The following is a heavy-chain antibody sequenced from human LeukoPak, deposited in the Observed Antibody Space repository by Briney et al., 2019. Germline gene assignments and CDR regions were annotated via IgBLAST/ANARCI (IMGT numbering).Heavy chain of an antibody. V-gene: IGHV4-39*07. J-gene: IGHJ4*02. CDR3: ARDADLDVRGDDSSGYYSSTDY. Sequence: PSETLSLTCTVSGGSISSSSYYWGWIRQPPGKGLEWIGSIYYSGSTYYNPSLKSRVTISVDTSKNQFSLKLSSVTAADTAVYYCARDADLDVRGDDSSGYYSSTDYWGQGTLVTVSS. CDR1: GGSISSSSYY. CDR2: IYYSGST. D-gene: IGHD3-22*01.